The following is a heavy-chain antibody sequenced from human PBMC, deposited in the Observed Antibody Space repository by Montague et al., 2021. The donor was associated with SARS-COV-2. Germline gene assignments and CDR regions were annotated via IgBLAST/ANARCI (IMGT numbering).Heavy chain of an antibody. CDR1: GFTFSNYV. D-gene: IGHD3-22*01. CDR3: ARGLEYQDSSGYSYLRH. CDR2: ISGSGGST. V-gene: IGHV3-23*01. Sequence: SLRLSCAASGFTFSNYVMAWVRQVPGKGLEWVTAISGSGGSTYYADSVKGRSTVSRDNSKNTEYLQMNSLRVDDTAVYFCARGLEYQDSSGYSYLRHWGQGTLVTVS. J-gene: IGHJ1*01.